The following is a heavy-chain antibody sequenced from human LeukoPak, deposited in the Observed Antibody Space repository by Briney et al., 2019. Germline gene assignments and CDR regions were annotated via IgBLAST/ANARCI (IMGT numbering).Heavy chain of an antibody. V-gene: IGHV3-73*01. J-gene: IGHJ3*02. D-gene: IGHD2-21*02. CDR1: GFTFSGSA. CDR3: TRPLITYCGGDCYAPDAFDI. Sequence: GGSLRLSCAASGFTFSGSAMHWVRQASGKGLEWVGRIRSKANSYATAYAASVEGRFTISRDDSKNTAYLQMNSLKTEDTAVYYCTRPLITYCGGDCYAPDAFDIWGQGTMVTVSS. CDR2: IRSKANSYAT.